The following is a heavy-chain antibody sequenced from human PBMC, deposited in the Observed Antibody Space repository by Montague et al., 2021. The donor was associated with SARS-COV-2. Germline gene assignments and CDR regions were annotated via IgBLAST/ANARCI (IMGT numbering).Heavy chain of an antibody. D-gene: IGHD1-20*01. V-gene: IGHV4-34*01. CDR3: ARGRRRYNWRDETSYYYGMDV. J-gene: IGHJ6*02. Sequence: SEILSLTCAVYGGSLSGYYWSWIRQPPGKGLEWIGEINHSGSTNYNPSLKSRVTISLDTSKNQFSLKLSSVTAADTAVYYCARGRRRYNWRDETSYYYGMDVWGQGTTVTVSS. CDR1: GGSLSGYY. CDR2: INHSGST.